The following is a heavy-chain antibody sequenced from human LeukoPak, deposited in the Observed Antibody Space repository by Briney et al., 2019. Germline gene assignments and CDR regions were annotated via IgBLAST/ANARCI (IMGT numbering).Heavy chain of an antibody. Sequence: PSETLSLTCTVSGGSITSYYWSWIRQPPGKGLEWIGYIYYSGSTNYNPSLKSRLTISVDASKNQFSLKLSSVTATDTAVYYCASLTTVTQGYFDSWGQGTLVTVSS. J-gene: IGHJ4*02. CDR2: IYYSGST. V-gene: IGHV4-59*08. D-gene: IGHD4-17*01. CDR1: GGSITSYY. CDR3: ASLTTVTQGYFDS.